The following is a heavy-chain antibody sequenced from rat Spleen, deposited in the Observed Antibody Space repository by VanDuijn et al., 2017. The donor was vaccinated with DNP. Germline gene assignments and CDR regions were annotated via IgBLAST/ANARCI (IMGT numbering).Heavy chain of an antibody. CDR2: IIYDGSVT. D-gene: IGHD1-11*01. J-gene: IGHJ3*01. CDR3: TKPASYGGFWFAH. V-gene: IGHV5S10*01. CDR1: GFTFSDYN. Sequence: EVQLVESGGGLVQPGRSLKLSCAASGFTFSDYNMAWVRQAPKKGLEWVATIIYDGSVTYYGDSVKGRFTISRDNEKSTLYLQMDSLRSEDTATYYCTKPASYGGFWFAHWGQGTLVTVSS.